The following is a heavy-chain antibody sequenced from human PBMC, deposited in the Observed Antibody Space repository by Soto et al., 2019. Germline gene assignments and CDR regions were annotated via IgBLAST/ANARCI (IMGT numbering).Heavy chain of an antibody. Sequence: QVQLVQSGAEVKKPGSSVKVSCKASGGTFSSYTISWVRQAPGQGLEWMGRIIPILGITNYAQKIQGRVRIPASKPASAAYMELSSLRSAYTAEYYCASPNTQRGCGVVFDYWGQGTLGTVSS. CDR2: IIPILGIT. D-gene: IGHD3-3*01. CDR3: ASPNTQRGCGVVFDY. J-gene: IGHJ4*02. V-gene: IGHV1-69*02. CDR1: GGTFSSYT.